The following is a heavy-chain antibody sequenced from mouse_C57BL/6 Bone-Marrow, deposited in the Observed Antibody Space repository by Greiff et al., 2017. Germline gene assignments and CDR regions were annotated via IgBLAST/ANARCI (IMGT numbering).Heavy chain of an antibody. CDR1: GYTFTDYY. J-gene: IGHJ4*01. CDR2: INPYNGGT. Sequence: VQLQQSGPVLVKPGASVKMSCKASGYTFTDYYMNWVKQSHGKSLEWIGVINPYNGGTSYNQKFKGKATLTVDKSSSTAYMELNSLTSEDSAVYYCAREGFPSWLDAMDYWGQGTSVTVSS. V-gene: IGHV1-19*01. CDR3: AREGFPSWLDAMDY.